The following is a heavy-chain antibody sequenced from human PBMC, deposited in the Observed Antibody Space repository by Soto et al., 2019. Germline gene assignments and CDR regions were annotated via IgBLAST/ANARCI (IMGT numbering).Heavy chain of an antibody. J-gene: IGHJ4*02. D-gene: IGHD3-9*01. CDR3: ASGDILTGYFDY. Sequence: ASVKVSCKASGYTFTSYYMHWVRQAPGQGLEWMGIINPSGGSTSYAQKFQGRVTMTRDASTSTVYMELSSLRSEDTAVYYCASGDILTGYFDYWGQGTLVTVSS. CDR1: GYTFTSYY. CDR2: INPSGGST. V-gene: IGHV1-46*03.